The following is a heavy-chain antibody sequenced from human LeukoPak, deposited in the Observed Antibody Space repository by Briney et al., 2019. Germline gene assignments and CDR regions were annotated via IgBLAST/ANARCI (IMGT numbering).Heavy chain of an antibody. CDR3: AREADAFDI. CDR2: ISQDESNK. Sequence: GGSLRLSCAASGFTFRNYVMHWVRQAPGKGLEWVAGISQDESNKYYTDSVKGRFTISRDNSKNTLFLQTNSLSIEDTAVYYCAREADAFDIWGQGTMVTVSS. CDR1: GFTFRNYV. V-gene: IGHV3-30*03. J-gene: IGHJ3*02.